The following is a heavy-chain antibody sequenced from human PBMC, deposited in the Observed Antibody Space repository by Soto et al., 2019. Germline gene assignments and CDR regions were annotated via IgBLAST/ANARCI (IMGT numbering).Heavy chain of an antibody. CDR1: GGSISGYY. CDR3: ARRYGLSAFDI. V-gene: IGHV4-59*08. CDR2: IYYSGST. J-gene: IGHJ3*02. Sequence: SETLSLTCTVSGGSISGYYWSWIRQPPGKGLEWIGDIYYSGSTNYNPSLKSRVTISVDTSKNQFSLKLSSVTAADTAVYFCARRYGLSAFDIWGQGTMVTVSS. D-gene: IGHD3-10*01.